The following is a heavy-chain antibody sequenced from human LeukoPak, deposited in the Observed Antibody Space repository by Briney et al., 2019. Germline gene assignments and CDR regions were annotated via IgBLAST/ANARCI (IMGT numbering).Heavy chain of an antibody. CDR3: AREYTSGWYVVDY. V-gene: IGHV3-23*01. D-gene: IGHD6-19*01. CDR1: GFTFASYA. CDR2: ISDGGGST. Sequence: GGSLRLSCAASGFTFASYAMSWVRQAPGKGLQWVSAISDGGGSTYYADSVKGRFTSSRDNSKNTLYLQMSGLRAEDTALYYCAREYTSGWYVVDYWGQGTLVTVSS. J-gene: IGHJ4*02.